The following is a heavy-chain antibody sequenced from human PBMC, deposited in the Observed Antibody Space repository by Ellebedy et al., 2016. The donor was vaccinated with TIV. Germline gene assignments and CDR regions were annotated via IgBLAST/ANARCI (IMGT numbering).Heavy chain of an antibody. D-gene: IGHD6-19*01. J-gene: IGHJ4*02. Sequence: MPSETLSLTCTVSGGSISSSSYYWGWIRQPPGKGLEWIGSIYYSGSTYYNPSLKSRVTISVDTSKNQFSLKLSSVTAADTAVYYCARSAVAGPLLGYWGQGTLVTVSS. CDR2: IYYSGST. CDR3: ARSAVAGPLLGY. CDR1: GGSISSSSYY. V-gene: IGHV4-39*07.